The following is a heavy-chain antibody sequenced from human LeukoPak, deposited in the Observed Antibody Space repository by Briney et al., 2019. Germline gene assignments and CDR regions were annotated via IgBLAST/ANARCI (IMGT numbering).Heavy chain of an antibody. CDR1: GFTLSSYA. CDR2: ISGSGGST. V-gene: IGHV3-23*01. CDR3: AKEIDSSGYYYFPAPFDY. J-gene: IGHJ4*02. D-gene: IGHD3-22*01. Sequence: GGSLRLSCAASGFTLSSYAMSWVRQAPGKGLEWVSAISGSGGSTYYADSVKGRFTISRDNSKNTLYLQMNSLRAEDTAVYYCAKEIDSSGYYYFPAPFDYWGQGTLVTVSS.